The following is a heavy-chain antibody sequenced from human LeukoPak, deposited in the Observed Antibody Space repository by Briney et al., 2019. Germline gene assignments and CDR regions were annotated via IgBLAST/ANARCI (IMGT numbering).Heavy chain of an antibody. D-gene: IGHD3-22*01. CDR1: GFTFSDYA. J-gene: IGHJ4*02. CDR3: AKSGLYYYDSSGYADY. V-gene: IGHV3-23*01. CDR2: ISGGSSGST. Sequence: GGSLRLSCAASGFTFSDYAMSWVRQAPGKGLEWLSVISGGSSGSTYYADSVTGRFTVSRDNSKNTLYLQMNSLRAEDTAVYYCAKSGLYYYDSSGYADYWGQGTLVTVSS.